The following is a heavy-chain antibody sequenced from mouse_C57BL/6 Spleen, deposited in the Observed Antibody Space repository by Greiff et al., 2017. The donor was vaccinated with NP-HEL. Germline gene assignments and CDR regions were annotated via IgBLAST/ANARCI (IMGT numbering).Heavy chain of an antibody. J-gene: IGHJ3*01. D-gene: IGHD2-4*01. CDR1: GYAFSSYW. V-gene: IGHV1-80*01. CDR3: ARYQDDSRFAY. CDR2: IYPGDGDT. Sequence: QVQLKQSGAELVKPGASVKISCKASGYAFSSYWMNWVKQRPGKGLEWIGQIYPGDGDTNYNGKFKGKATLTADTSSSTAYMQLSSLTSEDSAVYFCARYQDDSRFAYWGQGTLVTVSA.